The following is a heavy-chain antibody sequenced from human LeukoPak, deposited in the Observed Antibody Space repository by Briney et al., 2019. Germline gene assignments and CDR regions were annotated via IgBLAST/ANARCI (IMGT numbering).Heavy chain of an antibody. CDR2: IYYSGST. D-gene: IGHD5-12*01. J-gene: IGHJ5*02. V-gene: IGHV4-59*01. Sequence: SETLSLTCTVSGGSISSYYWSWIRQPPGKGLEWIGYIYYSGSTNYNPSLKSRVTISVDTSKNQFSLKLSSVTAADTAVYYCARGRGYSGYPSSFDPWGQGTLVTVSS. CDR3: ARGRGYSGYPSSFDP. CDR1: GGSISSYY.